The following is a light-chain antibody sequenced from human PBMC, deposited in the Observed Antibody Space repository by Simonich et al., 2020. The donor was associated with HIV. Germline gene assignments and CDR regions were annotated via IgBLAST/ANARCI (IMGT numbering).Light chain of an antibody. CDR3: SSYTSSSTWV. CDR2: DVS. CDR1: ISDVGGYNY. J-gene: IGLJ3*02. V-gene: IGLV2-11*01. Sequence: QSALTQPRSVSGSPGQSVTISCTGTISDVGGYNYVSWYQQHPGKAPKLMIYDVSKRPSGVSNRFSGSKSGNTASLTISGLQAEDEAHYYCSSYTSSSTWVFGGGTKLTVL.